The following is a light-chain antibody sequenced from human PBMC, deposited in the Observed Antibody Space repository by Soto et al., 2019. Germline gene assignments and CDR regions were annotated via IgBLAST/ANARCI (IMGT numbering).Light chain of an antibody. CDR1: ESISGW. V-gene: IGKV1-5*01. CDR3: QQHYTYTWT. J-gene: IGKJ1*01. Sequence: DIQMTQSPSTLSASVGDRFTITCQASESISGWLAWYQQKPGEAPKLLIYDASTLESGVPSRFSGSGSETQFTLTISSLQPEDFATYYCQQHYTYTWTCGKGHKGDIK. CDR2: DAS.